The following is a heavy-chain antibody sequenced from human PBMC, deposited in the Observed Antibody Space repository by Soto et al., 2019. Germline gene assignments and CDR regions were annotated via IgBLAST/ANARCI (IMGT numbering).Heavy chain of an antibody. CDR1: GGSISSYY. D-gene: IGHD3-10*01. V-gene: IGHV4-59*01. Sequence: PSETLSLTCTVSGGSISSYYWSWIRQPPGKGLEWIGYIYYSGITNYNPSLKSRVTISVDTSKNQFSLKLSSVTAADTAVYYCARESREYGFDYWGQGTLVTVPQ. CDR2: IYYSGIT. J-gene: IGHJ4*02. CDR3: ARESREYGFDY.